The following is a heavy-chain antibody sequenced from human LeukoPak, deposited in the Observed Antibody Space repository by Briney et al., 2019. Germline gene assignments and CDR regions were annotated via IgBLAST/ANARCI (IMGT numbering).Heavy chain of an antibody. Sequence: GGSLRLSCAASGFSFSIYSMNWVRQAPGKGLEWVSYISSLSTIYYADSVKGRFTISRDNAKNSLYLQMNGLRAEDTAVYYCATYRQRSEFDYWGQGTLVTVSS. D-gene: IGHD1-14*01. J-gene: IGHJ4*02. V-gene: IGHV3-48*04. CDR2: ISSLSTI. CDR3: ATYRQRSEFDY. CDR1: GFSFSIYS.